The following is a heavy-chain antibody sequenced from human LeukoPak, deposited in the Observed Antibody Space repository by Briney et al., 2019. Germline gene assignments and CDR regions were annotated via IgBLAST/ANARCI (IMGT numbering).Heavy chain of an antibody. Sequence: SVKVSCKTSEGSLRRYAFAWVRQAPGQGLEWMGGIMAVLDTGDFAQGFQGRVTISTDRSTSRTYMELRSLRPEDTALYYCAARDKGNYLLSYHAMDVWGNGTTVAVSS. CDR1: EGSLRRYA. V-gene: IGHV1-69*05. J-gene: IGHJ6*04. CDR3: AARDKGNYLLSYHAMDV. CDR2: IMAVLDTG. D-gene: IGHD1-7*01.